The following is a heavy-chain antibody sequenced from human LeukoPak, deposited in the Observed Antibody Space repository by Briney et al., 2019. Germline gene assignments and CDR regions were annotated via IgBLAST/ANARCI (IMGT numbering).Heavy chain of an antibody. CDR2: MNPNSGNT. V-gene: IGHV1-8*01. Sequence: ASVKVSCKASGYTFTSYDINWVRQATGQGLEWMGWMNPNSGNTGYAQKFQGRVTMTRNTSISTAYMELSSLRSEDTAVYYCASTPKYYYDSSGYHGNWGQGTPVTVSS. CDR1: GYTFTSYD. D-gene: IGHD3-22*01. CDR3: ASTPKYYYDSSGYHGN. J-gene: IGHJ4*02.